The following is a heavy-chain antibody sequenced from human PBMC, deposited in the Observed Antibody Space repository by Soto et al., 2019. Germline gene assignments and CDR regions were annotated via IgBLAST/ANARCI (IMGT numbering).Heavy chain of an antibody. CDR3: ARAVTFGGARWGMDV. CDR1: GYTFTSYA. J-gene: IGHJ6*02. Sequence: QVPLVQSGAEVKKPGASVKVSCKASGYTFTSYAMHWVRQAPGQRLEWMGWINAGNGNTKYSQKFQGRVTITRDTSASTAYMELSSLRSEDTAVYYCARAVTFGGARWGMDVWAKGPRSPSP. V-gene: IGHV1-3*01. D-gene: IGHD3-16*01. CDR2: INAGNGNT.